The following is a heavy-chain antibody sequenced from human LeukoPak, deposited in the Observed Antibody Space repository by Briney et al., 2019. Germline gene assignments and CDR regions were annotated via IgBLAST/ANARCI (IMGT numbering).Heavy chain of an antibody. CDR1: GGSISSYY. Sequence: PSETLSLTCIVSGGSISSYYWSWIRQPPGKGLEWIGHIYTRGSTNYNPPLQSRVTISVHTAKHQFSLNLTSVTAADTAVYYWASTQMVVTAIPHFYSWGQGILVTVSS. CDR2: IYTRGST. D-gene: IGHD2-21*02. J-gene: IGHJ4*02. CDR3: ASTQMVVTAIPHFYS. V-gene: IGHV4-4*09.